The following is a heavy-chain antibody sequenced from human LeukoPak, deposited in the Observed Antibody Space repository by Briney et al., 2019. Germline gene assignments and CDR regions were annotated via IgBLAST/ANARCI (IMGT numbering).Heavy chain of an antibody. Sequence: GGSLRLSCAASGFTFSSYSMNWVRQAPGKGLEWVSYISSSSTIYYADSVKGRFTISRDNAKNSLYLQMNSLRAEDTAVYYCARGSPGPYCGGDCYPRYDYWGQGTLVTVSS. CDR3: ARGSPGPYCGGDCYPRYDY. D-gene: IGHD2-21*02. CDR1: GFTFSSYS. CDR2: ISSSSTI. V-gene: IGHV3-48*01. J-gene: IGHJ4*02.